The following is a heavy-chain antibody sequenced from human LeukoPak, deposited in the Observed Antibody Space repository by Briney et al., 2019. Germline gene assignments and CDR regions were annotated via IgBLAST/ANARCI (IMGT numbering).Heavy chain of an antibody. D-gene: IGHD3-10*01. CDR2: IYYSGST. J-gene: IGHJ3*02. CDR1: GGSISSSSYY. Sequence: SETLSLTCIVSGGSISSSSYYWGWIRQPPGKGLEWIGSIYYSGSTYYNPSLKSRVTISVDTSKNQFSLKLSSVTAADTAVYYCARGRITMVPDAFDIWGQGTMVTVSS. V-gene: IGHV4-39*07. CDR3: ARGRITMVPDAFDI.